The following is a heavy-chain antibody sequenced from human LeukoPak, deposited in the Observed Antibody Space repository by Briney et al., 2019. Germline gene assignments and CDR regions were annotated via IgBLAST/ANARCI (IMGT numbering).Heavy chain of an antibody. CDR2: INSDGSST. D-gene: IGHD1-26*01. J-gene: IGHJ4*02. V-gene: IGHV3-74*01. CDR1: GFTFSSYW. Sequence: PGGSLRLSCAASGFTFSSYWMHWVRQAPGKGLVWVSRINSDGSSTSYADSVKGRFTISRDNAKNTLYLQMNSLRAEDTAVYYCAREVYSGSYAVPDYWGQGTLVTVSS. CDR3: AREVYSGSYAVPDY.